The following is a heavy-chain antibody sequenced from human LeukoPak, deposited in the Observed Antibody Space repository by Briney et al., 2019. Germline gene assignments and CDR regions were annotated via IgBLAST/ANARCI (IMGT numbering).Heavy chain of an antibody. CDR2: IYYTGSA. J-gene: IGHJ2*01. Sequence: SETLSLTCTVSGGSINKYHWSWIRQPPGKGLEWIGYIYYTGSASYNPSLKSRVTISVDTSKNQFSLKVSSVTAADTALYYCARDPGDGYSVWYFDLWGRGTLVTVSS. V-gene: IGHV4-59*01. D-gene: IGHD5-24*01. CDR1: GGSINKYH. CDR3: ARDPGDGYSVWYFDL.